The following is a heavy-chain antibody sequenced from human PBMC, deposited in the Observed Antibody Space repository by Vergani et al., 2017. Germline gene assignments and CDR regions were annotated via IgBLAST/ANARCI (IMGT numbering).Heavy chain of an antibody. CDR2: IIAILGIA. CDR3: ARDLVYCSGGSCSY. D-gene: IGHD2-15*01. V-gene: IGHV1-69*08. Sequence: QVQLVQSGAEVKKPGSSVKVSCKASGGTFSSYTLSWVRQAPGQELEWMGRIIAILGIANYAQKFQGRVTITADKSTSTAYMELSSLRSEDTAVYYCARDLVYCSGGSCSYWGQGTLVTVSS. CDR1: GGTFSSYT. J-gene: IGHJ4*02.